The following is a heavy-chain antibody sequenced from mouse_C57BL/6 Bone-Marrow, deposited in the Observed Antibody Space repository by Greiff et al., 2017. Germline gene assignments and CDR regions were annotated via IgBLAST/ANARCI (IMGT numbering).Heavy chain of an antibody. D-gene: IGHD1-1*01. CDR3: SRQVTTVLATKYFDV. J-gene: IGHJ1*03. Sequence: EVQLMESGGGLVKPGGSLKLSCAASGFTFSSYTMSWVRQTPEKRLQWVAAISGGGGNTYYPDSVKGRFTISRDNDKNILYLQMSILRSEDTALYYCSRQVTTVLATKYFDVWGTGTTVTVSA. CDR2: ISGGGGNT. CDR1: GFTFSSYT. V-gene: IGHV5-9*01.